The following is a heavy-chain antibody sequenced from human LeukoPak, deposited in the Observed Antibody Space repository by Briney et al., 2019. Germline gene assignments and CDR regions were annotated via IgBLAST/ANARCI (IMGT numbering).Heavy chain of an antibody. CDR1: GGSISSYY. CDR3: AREPPGTRPFDY. D-gene: IGHD2-2*01. V-gene: IGHV4-59*01. Sequence: SETLSLTCTVSGGSISSYYWSWIRQPPGKGLEWIGYIYYSGSTNYNPSLKSRVTISVDTSKNQFSLKLSSVTAADTAVYYCAREPPGTRPFDYWGQGTLVTVSS. J-gene: IGHJ4*02. CDR2: IYYSGST.